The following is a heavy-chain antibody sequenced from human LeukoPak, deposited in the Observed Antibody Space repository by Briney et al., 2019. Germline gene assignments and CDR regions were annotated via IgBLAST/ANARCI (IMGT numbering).Heavy chain of an antibody. D-gene: IGHD3-9*01. J-gene: IGHJ6*03. Sequence: PSETLSLTCTVSGYSINSGYYWGWIRQPAGKGLEWIGRIYTSGSTNYNPSLKSRVTMSVDTSKNQFSLKLSSVTAADTAVYYCARSPPYDILTGYQPYYYYMDVWGKGTTVTISS. V-gene: IGHV4-4*07. CDR2: IYTSGST. CDR3: ARSPPYDILTGYQPYYYYMDV. CDR1: GYSINSGYY.